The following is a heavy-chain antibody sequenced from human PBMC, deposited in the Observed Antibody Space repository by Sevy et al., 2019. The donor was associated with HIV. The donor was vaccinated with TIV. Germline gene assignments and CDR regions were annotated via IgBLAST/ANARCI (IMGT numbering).Heavy chain of an antibody. V-gene: IGHV4-4*07. CDR3: ARNPFYCSGGSCSKEAFDI. CDR1: GGSISSYY. Sequence: SETLSLTCTVSGGSISSYYWSWIRQPAGKGLEWIGRIYTSGSTNSNPSLKSRVTMSVDTSKNQFSLKLSSVTAADTAVYYCARNPFYCSGGSCSKEAFDIWGQGTMVTVSS. CDR2: IYTSGST. D-gene: IGHD2-15*01. J-gene: IGHJ3*02.